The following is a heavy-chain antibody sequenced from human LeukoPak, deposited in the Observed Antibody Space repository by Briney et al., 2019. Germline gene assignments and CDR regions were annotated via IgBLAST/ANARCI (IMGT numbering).Heavy chain of an antibody. J-gene: IGHJ6*02. D-gene: IGHD2-21*01. CDR2: ISGSGGST. CDR1: GFTFSASA. V-gene: IGHV3-23*01. Sequence: GGSLRLSCVASGFTFSASAMTWVRQAPGKGLEWVSAISGSGGSTDYTDSVKGRFTISRDNSKNTLYLQMNSLRAEDTVVYYCATTYLYYYYGMDVWGQGTTVTVSS. CDR3: ATTYLYYYYGMDV.